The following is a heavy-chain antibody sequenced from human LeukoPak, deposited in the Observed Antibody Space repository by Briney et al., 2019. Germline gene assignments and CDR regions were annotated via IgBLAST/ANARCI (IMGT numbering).Heavy chain of an antibody. CDR3: ARGTTVSTLQAGTYYYDYIDV. V-gene: IGHV4-34*01. CDR2: IKHSGST. D-gene: IGHD4-17*01. Sequence: SGTLSHTRAVYRGSFNGHHWTCLRPAPGKGLEWVGEIKHSGSTNYNRSHKSRITISVDTSKNHFPLKLSSVTAAETALYYCARGTTVSTLQAGTYYYDYIDVWGKGTTVAVSS. CDR1: RGSFNGHH. J-gene: IGHJ6*03.